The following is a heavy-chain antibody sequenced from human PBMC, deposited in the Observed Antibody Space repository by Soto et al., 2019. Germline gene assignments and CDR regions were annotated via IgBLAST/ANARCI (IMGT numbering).Heavy chain of an antibody. CDR1: GFTFSNYA. J-gene: IGHJ5*02. CDR3: AKNRGTGVAGTSCWFGP. V-gene: IGHV3-23*01. CDR2: ITGSGGTT. D-gene: IGHD6-19*01. Sequence: GGSLRLSCAASGFTFSNYAMSWVRQAPGKGLEWVSAITGSGGTTYYADSVKGRFTISRDNSKNTLYLQMNSLRAEDTAVYYCAKNRGTGVAGTSCWFGPWGQGTLVTVSS.